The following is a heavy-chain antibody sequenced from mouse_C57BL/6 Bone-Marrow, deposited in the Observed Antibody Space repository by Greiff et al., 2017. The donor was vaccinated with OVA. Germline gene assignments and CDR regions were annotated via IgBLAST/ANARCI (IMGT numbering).Heavy chain of an antibody. CDR2: IHPSSGYT. CDR1: GYTFTSYW. D-gene: IGHD2-2*01. J-gene: IGHJ3*01. V-gene: IGHV1-7*01. Sequence: QVQLKESGAELAKPGASVKLSCKASGYTFTSYWMHWVQQRPGQGLEWIGYIHPSSGYTKYNHKFTDKDTLTADKSSSTDYMQLSSLADEDSANYYCAKSGYGGFADWGQGTLVTVSA. CDR3: AKSGYGGFAD.